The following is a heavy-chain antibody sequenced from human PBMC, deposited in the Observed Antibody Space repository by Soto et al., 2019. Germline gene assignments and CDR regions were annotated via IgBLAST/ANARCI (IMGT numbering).Heavy chain of an antibody. CDR2: IHYNGNT. CDR3: AREGNLGRWLQPLDF. D-gene: IGHD5-12*01. J-gene: IGHJ4*02. CDR1: GGSVSSGSYF. V-gene: IGHV4-61*01. Sequence: PSETLSLTCTVSGGSVSSGSYFWSWIRQPPGKRLEWIGYIHYNGNTKYNPSLKSRVTMSVDTSKNQFSLKLISVTAADTAKYFCAREGNLGRWLQPLDFWGQGTLVTVSS.